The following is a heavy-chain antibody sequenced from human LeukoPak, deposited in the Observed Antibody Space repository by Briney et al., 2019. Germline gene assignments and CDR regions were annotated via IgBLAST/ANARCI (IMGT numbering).Heavy chain of an antibody. V-gene: IGHV3-23*01. D-gene: IGHD3-10*01. CDR1: GFTFSRYW. CDR2: ISGSGGST. CDR3: ARLLWFGELLYPSGIDY. Sequence: GGSLRLSCAASGFTFSRYWMSWVRQAPGKGLEWVSAISGSGGSTYYADSVKGRFTISRDNSKNTLYLQMNSLRAEDTAVYYCARLLWFGELLYPSGIDYWGQGTLVTVSS. J-gene: IGHJ4*02.